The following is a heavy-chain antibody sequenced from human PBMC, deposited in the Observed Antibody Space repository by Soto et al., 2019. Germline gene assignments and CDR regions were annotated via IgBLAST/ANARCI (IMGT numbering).Heavy chain of an antibody. CDR3: AHSGARRWQGSTYYGADS. CDR2: IYWNDDE. D-gene: IGHD4-4*01. J-gene: IGHJ4*02. V-gene: IGHV2-5*01. CDR1: GFSLSATDMG. Sequence: QITLKESGPTLVKPTQTLTLTCSFSGFSLSATDMGVGWIRQPPGKALEWLALIYWNDDERYSPSLKNRLTITKDTSKNQVVLTMTNMDPVDTATYYCAHSGARRWQGSTYYGADSWGQGILVTVSS.